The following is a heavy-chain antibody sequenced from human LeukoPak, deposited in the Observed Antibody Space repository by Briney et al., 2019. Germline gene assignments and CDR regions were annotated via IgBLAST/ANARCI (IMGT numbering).Heavy chain of an antibody. V-gene: IGHV3-7*01. CDR3: ATYSSLNTREFQY. D-gene: IGHD3-22*01. CDR2: IRQDGGET. J-gene: IGHJ1*01. Sequence: GGSLRLSCEASGLTFSRDWMGWVRQAPGKGLEWVANIRQDGGETYYGDSVKGRFIISRDNAKNSLFLQMNRLRAEDTAVYYCATYSSLNTREFQYWGRGTLVTVSP. CDR1: GLTFSRDW.